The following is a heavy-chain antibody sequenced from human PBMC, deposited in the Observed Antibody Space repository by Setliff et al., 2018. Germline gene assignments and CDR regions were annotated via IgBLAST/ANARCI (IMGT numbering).Heavy chain of an antibody. CDR1: GVSIANTASY. V-gene: IGHV4-61*09. Sequence: SETLSLTCNVSGVSIANTASYWSWIRQPAGKTLEWIGQVYTSWSTNYNPSLKSRVTISLDTSNNQFSLSLSSVTAADTAVYYCQYMDVWGKGTTVTVSS. CDR3: QYMDV. CDR2: VYTSWST. J-gene: IGHJ6*03.